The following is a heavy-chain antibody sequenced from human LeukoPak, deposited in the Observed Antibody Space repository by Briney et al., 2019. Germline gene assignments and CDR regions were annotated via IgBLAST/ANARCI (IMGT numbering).Heavy chain of an antibody. CDR3: ARGERGAFDI. D-gene: IGHD1-26*01. CDR1: GFTFSSYN. V-gene: IGHV3-21*01. CDR2: ISSSSIYI. Sequence: GGSLRLSCAASGFTFSSYNMNWVRQAPGKGLEWVSSISSSSIYIYYADSVKGRFTISGDNAKNSLYLQMNSLRAEDTAVYYCARGERGAFDIWGQGTMVTVSS. J-gene: IGHJ3*02.